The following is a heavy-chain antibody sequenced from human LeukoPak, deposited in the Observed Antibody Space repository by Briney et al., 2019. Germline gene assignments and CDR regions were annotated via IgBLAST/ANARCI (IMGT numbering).Heavy chain of an antibody. J-gene: IGHJ4*02. Sequence: GGSLRLSCAASGFTFSSYAMHWVRQAPGKGLEWVAVISYDGSNKYYADSVKGRFTISRDNSKNTLYLQMNSLRAEDTAVCYCARGRLNDYWGQGTLVTVSS. CDR2: ISYDGSNK. D-gene: IGHD6-25*01. CDR3: ARGRLNDY. CDR1: GFTFSSYA. V-gene: IGHV3-30-3*01.